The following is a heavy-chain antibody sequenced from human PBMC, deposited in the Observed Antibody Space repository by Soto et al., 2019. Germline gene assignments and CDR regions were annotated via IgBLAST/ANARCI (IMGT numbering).Heavy chain of an antibody. CDR2: IYYNGRT. CDR3: ARDGSGYDFWSGPYFFDY. Sequence: TETLSLTCTVSVCTISTYYWSGIRKHKGKGLEWIGYIYYNGRTNYNPSLESRVTISLDTSKSQFSLKLSSVSAADTAVYYCARDGSGYDFWSGPYFFDYRGPGTLVTVSS. J-gene: IGHJ4*02. V-gene: IGHV4-59*01. CDR1: VCTISTYY. D-gene: IGHD3-3*01.